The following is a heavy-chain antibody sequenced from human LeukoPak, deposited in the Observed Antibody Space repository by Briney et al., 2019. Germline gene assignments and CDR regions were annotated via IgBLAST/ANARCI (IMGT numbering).Heavy chain of an antibody. D-gene: IGHD2-21*01. CDR2: FLAGGLL. V-gene: IGHV3-66*04. J-gene: IGHJ4*02. Sequence: GGSLRLSCVGSGFNVTTNNMYWVRQAPGKGLECVSTFLAGGLLDYADSVRVRFTISRDTSKNTLYLQMNSLSAEDTAVYYCGRRFCNSCPLDFWGQGTLVTVSS. CDR1: GFNVTTNN. CDR3: GRRFCNSCPLDF.